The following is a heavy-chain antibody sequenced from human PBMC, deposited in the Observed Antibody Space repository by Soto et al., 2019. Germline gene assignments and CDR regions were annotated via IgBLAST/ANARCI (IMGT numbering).Heavy chain of an antibody. CDR1: GGSISSSSYY. CDR3: ARQAGLTKTRWFDP. V-gene: IGHV4-39*01. D-gene: IGHD3-3*01. Sequence: SETLSLTCTVSGGSISSSSYYWGWIRQPPGKGLEWIGSIYYSGSTYYNPSLKSRVTISVDTSKNQFSLKLSSVTAADTAVYYCARQAGLTKTRWFDPWGQGTLVTVSS. CDR2: IYYSGST. J-gene: IGHJ5*02.